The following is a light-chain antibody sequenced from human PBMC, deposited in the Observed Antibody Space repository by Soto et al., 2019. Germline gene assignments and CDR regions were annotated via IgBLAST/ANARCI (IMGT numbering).Light chain of an antibody. J-gene: IGKJ1*01. CDR2: GAS. CDR1: QSVTSNY. CDR3: QQYGSSPRT. V-gene: IGKV3-20*01. Sequence: EIVLTQSPGTLSLSPGERATLSCRACQSVTSNYLAWYQQKPGQAPRLLFYGASSRATGIPDRFSGSGSGTDFTLTISRLEPEDFAVYYCQQYGSSPRTFGQGTKVEI.